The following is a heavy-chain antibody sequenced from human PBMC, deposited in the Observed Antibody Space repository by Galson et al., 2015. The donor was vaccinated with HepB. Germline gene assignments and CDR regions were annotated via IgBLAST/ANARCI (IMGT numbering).Heavy chain of an antibody. CDR3: ARSDFWSTSYYFDY. D-gene: IGHD3-3*01. Sequence: LRLSCAASGFTFSSYGMHWVRQAPGKGLEWVAFIRYDGSNKYYADSVRGRFTTTRDNSKNTLDLQMNSLRGEDTAVYYCARSDFWSTSYYFDYWGQGTLVTVSS. J-gene: IGHJ4*02. CDR2: IRYDGSNK. CDR1: GFTFSSYG. V-gene: IGHV3-33*01.